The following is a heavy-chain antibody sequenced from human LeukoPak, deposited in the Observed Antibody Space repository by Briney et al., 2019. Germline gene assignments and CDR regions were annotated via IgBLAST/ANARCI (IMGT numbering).Heavy chain of an antibody. V-gene: IGHV4-34*01. CDR1: GWTFSGYY. D-gene: IGHD3-22*01. CDR3: ARVGYYYDSSGYYLTYYYYYMDV. J-gene: IGHJ6*03. CDR2: INHNGST. Sequence: SETLSLTCAVYGWTFSGYYWSWLRQPPGKGLEWIGVINHNGSTNYNPSLKSRVTISVDTSKNQFSLKLSSVTAADTAVYYCARVGYYYDSSGYYLTYYYYYMDVGGKGTTVTVS.